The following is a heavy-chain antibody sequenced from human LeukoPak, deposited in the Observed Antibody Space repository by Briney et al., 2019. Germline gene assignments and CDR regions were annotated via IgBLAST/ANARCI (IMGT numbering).Heavy chain of an antibody. D-gene: IGHD4/OR15-4a*01. V-gene: IGHV4-39*01. CDR3: ARLRLSRRGAAFDI. CDR2: IYYSGST. CDR1: GGSISSSSYY. Sequence: SETLSLTCTVSGGSISSSSYYWGWIRQPPGKGLEWIGSIYYSGSTYYNPSLKSRVTISVDTSKNQFSLKLSSVTAADTAVYYCARLRLSRRGAAFDIWGQGTMVTVSS. J-gene: IGHJ3*02.